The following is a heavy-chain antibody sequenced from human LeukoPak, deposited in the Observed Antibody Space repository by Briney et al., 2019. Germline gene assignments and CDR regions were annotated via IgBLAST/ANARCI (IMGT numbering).Heavy chain of an antibody. J-gene: IGHJ6*02. V-gene: IGHV4-59*12. CDR2: IYYSGST. CDR1: GGSMSSYY. D-gene: IGHD6-13*01. Sequence: PSETLSLTCTVSGGSMSSYYWSWIRQPPGKGLEWIGYIYYSGSTKYNPSLKSRVTISVDTSKNQFSLKLSSVTAADTAVYYCARVRGIAAAVRRYYYGMDVWGQGTTVTVSS. CDR3: ARVRGIAAAVRRYYYGMDV.